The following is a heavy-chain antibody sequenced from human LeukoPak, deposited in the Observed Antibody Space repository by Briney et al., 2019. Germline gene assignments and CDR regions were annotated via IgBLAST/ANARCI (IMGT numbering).Heavy chain of an antibody. D-gene: IGHD3-16*02. CDR1: GGSFSGYY. V-gene: IGHV4-34*01. CDR2: INHSGST. J-gene: IGHJ5*02. Sequence: KPSETLSLTCAVYGGSFSGYYWSWIRQPPGKGLEWIGEINHSGSTNYNPSPKSRVTISVDTSKNQFPLKLSSVTAADTAVYYCARGWSDYIWGSYRSQSPLNNWFDPWGQGTLVTVSS. CDR3: ARGWSDYIWGSYRSQSPLNNWFDP.